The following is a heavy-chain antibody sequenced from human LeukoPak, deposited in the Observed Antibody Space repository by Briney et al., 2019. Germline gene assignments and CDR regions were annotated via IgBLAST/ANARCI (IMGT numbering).Heavy chain of an antibody. V-gene: IGHV4-31*03. J-gene: IGHJ6*02. CDR3: ALARGLRSTPNYYGMDV. Sequence: SETLSLTCTVSGGSISSGGYYWSWIRQHPGKGLEWLGYIHYSGRTYSNPSLKSRVTISVETSKNQFSLRLSSVTAADTAVYYCALARGLRSTPNYYGMDVWGQGTTVTVSS. CDR1: GGSISSGGYY. D-gene: IGHD3-10*01. CDR2: IHYSGRT.